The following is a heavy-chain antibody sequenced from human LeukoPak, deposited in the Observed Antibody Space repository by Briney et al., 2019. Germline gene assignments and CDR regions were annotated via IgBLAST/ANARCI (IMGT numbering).Heavy chain of an antibody. CDR1: GASISSGDYY. CDR2: IYYSGST. CDR3: ARDDYNNYYYGMDV. Sequence: SQTLSLTCTVSGASISSGDYYGSWIRQPPGKGLEWIGYIYYSGSTYYNPSLKSRVTISVDTSKNQFSLKLSSVTAADTAVYYCARDDYNNYYYGMDVWGQGTTVTVSS. J-gene: IGHJ6*02. D-gene: IGHD4-11*01. V-gene: IGHV4-30-4*01.